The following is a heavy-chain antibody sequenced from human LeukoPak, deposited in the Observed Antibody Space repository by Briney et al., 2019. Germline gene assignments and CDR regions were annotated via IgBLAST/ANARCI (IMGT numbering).Heavy chain of an antibody. V-gene: IGHV3-30-3*01. D-gene: IGHD1-26*01. Sequence: GRSLRLTCAASGFTFSSYAMHWVRQAPGEGLEWVATISYDGDNKYYADSVKGRFTISRDNSKNTLYLQMNSLRAEDTAVYYCAKARGYYFDYWGQGTLVTVSS. CDR1: GFTFSSYA. J-gene: IGHJ4*02. CDR2: ISYDGDNK. CDR3: AKARGYYFDY.